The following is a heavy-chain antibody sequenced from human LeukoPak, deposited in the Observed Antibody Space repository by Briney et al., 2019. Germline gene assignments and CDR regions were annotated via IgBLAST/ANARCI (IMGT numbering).Heavy chain of an antibody. CDR3: ARGHVTVSAHDDAFDI. CDR1: GFSFSTYW. V-gene: IGHV3-7*01. J-gene: IGHJ3*02. Sequence: GGSLRLSCAASGFSFSTYWMSWVRQAPWRGLEWVANIKPHGSEKYYVDSVKGRFTISRDNAKNSLYLQMNSLRAEDTAVYYCARGHVTVSAHDDAFDIWGQGTMVTVSS. CDR2: IKPHGSEK. D-gene: IGHD5/OR15-5a*01.